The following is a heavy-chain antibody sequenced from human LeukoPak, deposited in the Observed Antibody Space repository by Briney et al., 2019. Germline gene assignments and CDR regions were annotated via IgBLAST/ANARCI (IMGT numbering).Heavy chain of an antibody. D-gene: IGHD3-16*01. CDR1: GFTLSTYE. CDR3: AKDDNYIRFLS. J-gene: IGHJ5*02. CDR2: ISRSATAI. Sequence: PGGSLRLSCTASGFTLSTYEMHWLRQARGKGLEWVSYISRSATAIYYADSVKGRFTISRDNAKNSLYLQMTSLRAEDTGVYYCAKDDNYIRFLSWGQGTLVTVSS. V-gene: IGHV3-48*03.